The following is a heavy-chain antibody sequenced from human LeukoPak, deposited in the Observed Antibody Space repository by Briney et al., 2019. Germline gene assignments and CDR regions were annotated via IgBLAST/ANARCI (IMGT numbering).Heavy chain of an antibody. J-gene: IGHJ2*01. Sequence: ASVKVSCKASGYTFTRYYMHWVRQAPGQGLEWMGWINPNSGGTNYAQKFQGRVTMTRDTSISTAYMALSRPRSDDTAVYYCARERRSVVPAATRYFDLWGRGTLVTVSS. CDR3: ARERRSVVPAATRYFDL. CDR1: GYTFTRYY. D-gene: IGHD2-2*01. CDR2: INPNSGGT. V-gene: IGHV1-2*02.